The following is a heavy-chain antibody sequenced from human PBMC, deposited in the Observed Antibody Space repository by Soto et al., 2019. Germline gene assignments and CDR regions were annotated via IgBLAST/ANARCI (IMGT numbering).Heavy chain of an antibody. J-gene: IGHJ6*02. CDR1: GYTFTSYY. Sequence: ASVKVSCKASGYTFTSYYMHWVRQAPGQGLEWMGIINPSGGSTSYAQKFQGRVTMTRDTSTSTAYMELSSLRSEDTAVYYCASQTSHYYGSGSQGKKYYYYYGMDVWGQGTTVTVSS. D-gene: IGHD3-10*01. CDR2: INPSGGST. CDR3: ASQTSHYYGSGSQGKKYYYYYGMDV. V-gene: IGHV1-46*01.